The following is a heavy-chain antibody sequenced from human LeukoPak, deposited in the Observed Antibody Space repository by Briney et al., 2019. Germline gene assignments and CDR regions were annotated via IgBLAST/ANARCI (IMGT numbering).Heavy chain of an antibody. V-gene: IGHV4-61*09. CDR2: IYYSGST. D-gene: IGHD3-22*01. CDR3: AATAYYYDSSGYPGY. J-gene: IGHJ4*02. CDR1: GGSLNSGRDS. Sequence: PSQTLSLTCTVSGGSLNSGRDSWSWVRQSAGKGLEWIGYIYYSGSTNYNPSLKSRVTISVDTSKNQFSLKLSSVTAADTAVYYCAATAYYYDSSGYPGYWGQGTLVTVSS.